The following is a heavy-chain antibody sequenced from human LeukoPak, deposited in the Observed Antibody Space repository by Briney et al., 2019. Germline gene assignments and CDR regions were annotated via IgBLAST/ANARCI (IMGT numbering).Heavy chain of an antibody. Sequence: ASVKVSCKASGYTFTGYYMHWVRQAPGQGLEWMGWINPNSGGTNYAQEFQGRVTMTRDTSISTAYMELSRLRSDDTAVYYCARDVDIVATIYGDAFDIWGQGTMVTVS. CDR3: ARDVDIVATIYGDAFDI. CDR1: GYTFTGYY. D-gene: IGHD5-12*01. V-gene: IGHV1-2*02. J-gene: IGHJ3*02. CDR2: INPNSGGT.